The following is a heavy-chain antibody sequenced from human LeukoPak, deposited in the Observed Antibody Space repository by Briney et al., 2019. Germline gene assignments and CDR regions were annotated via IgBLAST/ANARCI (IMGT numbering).Heavy chain of an antibody. Sequence: GRSLRLSCTASGFTFDDYAMHWVRQAPGKGLEWVSGISWDSASLGYADSVKGRFTISRDNAKNSLYLQMNSLRAEDTALYYCAKDMVRGVISGYFDYWGQGTLVTVSS. V-gene: IGHV3-9*01. D-gene: IGHD3-10*01. CDR1: GFTFDDYA. CDR2: ISWDSASL. CDR3: AKDMVRGVISGYFDY. J-gene: IGHJ4*02.